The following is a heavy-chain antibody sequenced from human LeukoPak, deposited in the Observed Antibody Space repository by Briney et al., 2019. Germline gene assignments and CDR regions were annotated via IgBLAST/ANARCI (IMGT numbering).Heavy chain of an antibody. CDR2: ISGSGGST. J-gene: IGHJ6*03. CDR1: GFTFSSYG. Sequence: PGGSLRLSCAASGFTFSSYGMSWVRQAPGKGLEWVSAISGSGGSTYYADSVKGRFTISRGNSKNTLYLQMNSLRAEDTAVYYCAKEGRGTYSGSYYDYYYYYMDVWGKGTTVTISS. V-gene: IGHV3-23*01. D-gene: IGHD1-26*01. CDR3: AKEGRGTYSGSYYDYYYYYMDV.